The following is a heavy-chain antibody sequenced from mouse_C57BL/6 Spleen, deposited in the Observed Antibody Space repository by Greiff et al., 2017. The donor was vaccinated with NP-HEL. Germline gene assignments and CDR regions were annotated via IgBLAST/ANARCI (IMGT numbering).Heavy chain of an antibody. V-gene: IGHV5-4*03. D-gene: IGHD2-13*01. CDR2: ISDGGSYT. CDR1: GFTFSSYA. J-gene: IGHJ4*01. CDR3: ARVRGYGDYGGAMDY. Sequence: EVKLVESGGGLVKPGGSLKLSCAASGFTFSSYALSWVRQTPEKRLEWVATISDGGSYTYYPDNVKGRFTISRDNAKHNLYRQMSHLKSEDTAMYYCARVRGYGDYGGAMDYWGQGTSVTVSS.